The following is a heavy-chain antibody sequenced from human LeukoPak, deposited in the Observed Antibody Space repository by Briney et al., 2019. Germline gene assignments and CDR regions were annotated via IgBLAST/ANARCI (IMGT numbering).Heavy chain of an antibody. CDR1: GDRVSSNSAA. CDR2: TYYRSDWYS. Sequence: SQTLSLTCAISGDRVSSNSAAWNWIRQSPSRGLEWLGRTYYRSDWYSDYAVSVKSRVSITPDTAKNQFSLQLNPVAPEDTAISYCAREGSYFDYWGQGTLVTVSS. V-gene: IGHV6-1*01. CDR3: AREGSYFDY. J-gene: IGHJ4*02.